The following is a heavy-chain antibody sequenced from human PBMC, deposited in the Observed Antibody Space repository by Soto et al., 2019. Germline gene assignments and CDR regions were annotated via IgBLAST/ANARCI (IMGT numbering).Heavy chain of an antibody. CDR3: ARLFPTYYYDSSGYYRAGGFDP. Sequence: SLKVSCKASGGTFSSYAISWVRQAPGQGLEWMGGIIPIFGTANYAQKFQGRVTITADESTSTAYMELSSLRSEDTAVYYCARLFPTYYYDSSGYYRAGGFDPWGQGTLVTVSS. CDR1: GGTFSSYA. CDR2: IIPIFGTA. V-gene: IGHV1-69*13. J-gene: IGHJ5*02. D-gene: IGHD3-22*01.